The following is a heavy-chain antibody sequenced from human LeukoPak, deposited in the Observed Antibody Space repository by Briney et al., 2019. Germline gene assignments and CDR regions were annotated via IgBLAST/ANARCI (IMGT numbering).Heavy chain of an antibody. CDR3: TREEYSSSWYERYYYYGMDV. CDR1: GFTFGDYA. J-gene: IGHJ6*02. D-gene: IGHD6-13*01. V-gene: IGHV3-49*04. Sequence: GGSLRLSCTASGFTFGDYAMSWVRQAPGKGLEWVGFIRSKAYGGTTEYAASVKGRITISRDDSKSIAYLQMNSLKTEDTAVYYCTREEYSSSWYERYYYYGMDVWGQGTTVTVSS. CDR2: IRSKAYGGTT.